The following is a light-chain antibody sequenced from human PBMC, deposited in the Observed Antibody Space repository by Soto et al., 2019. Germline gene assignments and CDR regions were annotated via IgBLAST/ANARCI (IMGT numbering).Light chain of an antibody. CDR3: QHYSTYPST. CDR1: QGVSSY. V-gene: IGKV1-27*01. Sequence: DILLTQSPSSLSVSLGDRVTITCRVSQGVSSYLNWYRQKPGKVPKLLIYSASNLQSGVPSPFSGSGSGTEFTLSITSLQPDDFAAYFCQHYSTYPSTFGQRTMLDIK. CDR2: SAS. J-gene: IGKJ1*01.